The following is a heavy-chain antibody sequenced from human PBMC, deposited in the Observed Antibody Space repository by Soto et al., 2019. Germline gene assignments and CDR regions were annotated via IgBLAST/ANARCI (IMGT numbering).Heavy chain of an antibody. CDR3: ARDTGYSYGLNWFDP. J-gene: IGHJ5*02. CDR2: IYYSGST. V-gene: IGHV4-31*03. Sequence: SETLSLTCTVSGGSISSGGYYWSWIRQHPGKGLEWIGYIYYSGSTYYNPSLKSRVTISVDTSKNQFSLKLSSVTAADTAVYYCARDTGYSYGLNWFDPWGQGTLVTVSS. CDR1: GGSISSGGYY. D-gene: IGHD5-18*01.